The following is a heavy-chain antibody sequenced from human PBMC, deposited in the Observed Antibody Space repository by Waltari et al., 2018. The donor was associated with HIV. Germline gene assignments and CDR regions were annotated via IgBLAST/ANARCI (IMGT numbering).Heavy chain of an antibody. CDR2: ISAYNGNT. D-gene: IGHD3-16*01. CDR3: ARSWGGWLFDY. Sequence: VLLVQSGAEVKKPGASVQVSCTAFGYDFLRYGTSWVRPAPGQGLEWMGWISAYNGNTNYAQKLQGRVTMTTDTSTSTAYMELRSLRSDDTAVYYCARSWGGWLFDYWGQGTLVTVSS. V-gene: IGHV1-18*01. CDR1: GYDFLRYG. J-gene: IGHJ4*02.